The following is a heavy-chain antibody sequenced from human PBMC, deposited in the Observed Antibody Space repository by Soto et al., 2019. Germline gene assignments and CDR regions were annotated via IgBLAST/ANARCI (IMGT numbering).Heavy chain of an antibody. D-gene: IGHD6-13*01. CDR2: INPNSGGT. CDR3: AREIAAAAVYYFDY. J-gene: IGHJ4*02. Sequence: ASVKVSFKASGYTFTGYYMHWVRQAPGQGLEWMGWINPNSGGTNYAQKFQGWVTMTRDTSISTAYMELSRLRSDDTAVYYCAREIAAAAVYYFDYWGQGTLVTVSS. V-gene: IGHV1-2*04. CDR1: GYTFTGYY.